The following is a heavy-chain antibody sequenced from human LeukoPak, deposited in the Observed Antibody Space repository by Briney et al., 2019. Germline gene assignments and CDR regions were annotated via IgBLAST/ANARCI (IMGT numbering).Heavy chain of an antibody. V-gene: IGHV4-4*07. CDR1: SDSFSLYY. D-gene: IGHD1-26*01. CDR3: ARELVGGNAFDI. Sequence: PSETLSLTCTVSSDSFSLYYWSWIRQPAGKGLEWIRRIYTSGSTYYNPSLKSRVTISVDTSKNQFSLKLSSVTAADTAVYYCARELVGGNAFDIWGQGTMVTVSS. CDR2: IYTSGST. J-gene: IGHJ3*02.